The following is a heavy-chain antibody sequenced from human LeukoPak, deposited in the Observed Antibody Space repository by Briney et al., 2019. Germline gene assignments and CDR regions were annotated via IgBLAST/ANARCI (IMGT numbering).Heavy chain of an antibody. V-gene: IGHV3-30*18. CDR3: AKAWKWELLTYYDY. CDR1: GFTFSSYG. Sequence: GGSLRLSCAASGFTFSSYGMHWVRQAPGKGLEWVAVISYDGSNKYYADSVKGRFTISRDNSKNTLYLQMNSLRAEDTAVYYRAKAWKWELLTYYDYWGQGTLVTVSS. CDR2: ISYDGSNK. J-gene: IGHJ4*02. D-gene: IGHD1-26*01.